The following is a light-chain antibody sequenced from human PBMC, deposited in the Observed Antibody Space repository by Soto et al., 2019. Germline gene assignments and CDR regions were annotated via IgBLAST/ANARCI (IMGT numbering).Light chain of an antibody. J-gene: IGKJ1*01. Sequence: AIHMTQSPSSLSASVGNRVTITCRASQGIRNDLGWYQQKPGKAPKLRIYAASSLQSGVPSRGSGSGSGTDFTLTISSLQPEDFATYYCLQDYNYPRTFGQGTKVDIK. V-gene: IGKV1-6*01. CDR1: QGIRND. CDR3: LQDYNYPRT. CDR2: AAS.